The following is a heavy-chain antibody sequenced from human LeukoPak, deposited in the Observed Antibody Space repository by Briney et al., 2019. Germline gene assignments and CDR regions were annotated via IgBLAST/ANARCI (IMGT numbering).Heavy chain of an antibody. D-gene: IGHD3-10*01. CDR2: IYSGGST. V-gene: IGHV3-53*01. CDR1: GFTVSSNY. CDR3: AREYGSGRALYFQH. J-gene: IGHJ1*01. Sequence: GGSLRLSCAASGFTVSSNYMSWVRQAPGKGLEWVSIIYSGGSTFYADSVKGRFTISRDNSKNTLYLQMNSLRAEDTAVYYCAREYGSGRALYFQHWGQGTLVTVSS.